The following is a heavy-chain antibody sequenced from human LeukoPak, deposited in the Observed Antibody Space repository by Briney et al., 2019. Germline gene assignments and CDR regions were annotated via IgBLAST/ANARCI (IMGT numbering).Heavy chain of an antibody. CDR3: ARSRWHFDY. D-gene: IGHD4-23*01. CDR1: GGSISSYY. Sequence: SETLSLTCTVSGGSISSYYWSWIRQPPAKELEWIGYIYYSGSTNYNPSLKSRVAISVDTSKNQFSLKLSSVTAADTAVYYCARSRWHFDYWGQGTLVTVSS. V-gene: IGHV4-59*01. J-gene: IGHJ4*02. CDR2: IYYSGST.